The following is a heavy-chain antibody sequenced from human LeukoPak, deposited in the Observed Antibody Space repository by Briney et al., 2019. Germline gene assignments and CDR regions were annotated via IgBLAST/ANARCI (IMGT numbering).Heavy chain of an antibody. Sequence: GASVKVSCKASGFTFTSYDINWVRQATRQGLEWMGWMNPINGNTGYAQKFQGRVTMTRDTSISTAYMELRSLRSDDTAVYYCVRDGEGVAISVNYWFDPWGQGTLVTVSS. CDR3: VRDGEGVAISVNYWFDP. CDR2: MNPINGNT. D-gene: IGHD3-10*01. CDR1: GFTFTSYD. J-gene: IGHJ5*02. V-gene: IGHV1-8*01.